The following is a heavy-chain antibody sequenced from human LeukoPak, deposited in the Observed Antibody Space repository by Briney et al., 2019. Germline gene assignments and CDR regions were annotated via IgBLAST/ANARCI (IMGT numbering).Heavy chain of an antibody. V-gene: IGHV3-30*03. CDR3: ARILYNGIDV. J-gene: IGHJ6*02. CDR2: ISYDGSNK. Sequence: PGGSLRLSCAASGFTFSSYGMHWVRQAPGKGLEWVAVISYDGSNKYYADSVNGRFTISRDNSKNTLSLQMNSLRAEDTAVYYCARILYNGIDVWGQGTTVTVSS. CDR1: GFTFSSYG.